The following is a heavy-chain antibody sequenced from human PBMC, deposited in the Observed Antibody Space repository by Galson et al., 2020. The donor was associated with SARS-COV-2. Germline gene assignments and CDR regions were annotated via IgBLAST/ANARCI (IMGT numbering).Heavy chain of an antibody. CDR3: ARQGVNMIVLVTVPGWYFDL. CDR2: VSPSGTT. V-gene: IGHV4-38-2*02. CDR1: GYSVSTTNY. D-gene: IGHD3-22*01. J-gene: IGHJ2*01. Sequence: SETLSLTCTVSGYSVSTTNYWGWVRQPPGRGLEWIGSVSPSGTTYYNPSLTSRVTISVDTSKNQFSLRLDSVTAADTALYYCARQGVNMIVLVTVPGWYFDLWGRGTLVTVSS.